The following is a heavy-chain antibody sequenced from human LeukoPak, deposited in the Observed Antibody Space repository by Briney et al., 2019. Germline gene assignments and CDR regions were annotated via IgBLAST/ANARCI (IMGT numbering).Heavy chain of an antibody. CDR2: IRSKANSYAT. CDR3: TSKGIAVAGTLSYYYGMDV. CDR1: GFTFSGSA. Sequence: GGSLRLSCAASGFTFSGSAMHWARQASGKGLEWVGRIRSKANSYATAYAASVKGRFTISRDDSKNTAYLQMNSLKTEDTAVYYCTSKGIAVAGTLSYYYGMDVWGQGTTVTVSS. J-gene: IGHJ6*02. V-gene: IGHV3-73*01. D-gene: IGHD6-19*01.